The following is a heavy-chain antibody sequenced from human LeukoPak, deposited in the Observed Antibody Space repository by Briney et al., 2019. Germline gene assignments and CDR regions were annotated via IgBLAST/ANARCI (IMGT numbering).Heavy chain of an antibody. CDR2: ISAYNDNT. CDR3: ARDLYCSSTSCLDHDAFDI. J-gene: IGHJ3*02. Sequence: ASVKVSCKASGYTFTSYGISWVRQAPGQGLEWMGWISAYNDNTNYAQKLQGRVTMTTDTSTSTAYMELRSLRSDDTAVYYCARDLYCSSTSCLDHDAFDIWGQGTMVTVSS. CDR1: GYTFTSYG. V-gene: IGHV1-18*01. D-gene: IGHD2-2*01.